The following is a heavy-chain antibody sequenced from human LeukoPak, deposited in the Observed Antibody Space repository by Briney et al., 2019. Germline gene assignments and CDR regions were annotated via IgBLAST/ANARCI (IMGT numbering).Heavy chain of an antibody. D-gene: IGHD4-17*01. Sequence: ASVTVSFTASAGTFTSYTISWVRQAPGQGLEWMGRIIPILGIANYAQKFQGRVTITADKSTSTAYMELSSLRSEDTAVYYCAHGDYDWFDPWGQGTLVTVSS. V-gene: IGHV1-69*02. CDR1: AGTFTSYT. CDR2: IIPILGIA. CDR3: AHGDYDWFDP. J-gene: IGHJ5*02.